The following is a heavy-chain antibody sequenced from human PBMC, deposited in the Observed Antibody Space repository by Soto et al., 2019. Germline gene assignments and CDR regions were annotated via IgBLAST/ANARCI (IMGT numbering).Heavy chain of an antibody. J-gene: IGHJ4*02. V-gene: IGHV1-69*02. CDR2: INPILRMS. CDR1: GDTFSFYS. CDR3: ASSYGSGYRAFDY. Sequence: QVQLVQSGAEVKKPGSSVKVSCKASGDTFSFYSINLVRQAPGLGLEWMGRINPILRMSNYAQRFQGRVTMTADKSTSTAYMELSSLRSEDTAMYYCASSYGSGYRAFDYWGQGALVTVSS. D-gene: IGHD3-10*01.